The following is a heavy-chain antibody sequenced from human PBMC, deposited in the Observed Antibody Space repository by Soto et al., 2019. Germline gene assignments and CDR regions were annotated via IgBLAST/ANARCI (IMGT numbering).Heavy chain of an antibody. V-gene: IGHV4-30-4*01. J-gene: IGHJ4*02. CDR1: GGSISSGDYY. CDR2: IYYSGST. D-gene: IGHD3-22*01. Sequence: SETLSLTCTVSGGSISSGDYYWSWIRQPPGKGLEWIGYIYYSGSTYYNPSLKSRVTISVDTSKNQFSLKLSSVTAADTAVYYCESSGYYYYFDYWGQGNLVTVSS. CDR3: ESSGYYYYFDY.